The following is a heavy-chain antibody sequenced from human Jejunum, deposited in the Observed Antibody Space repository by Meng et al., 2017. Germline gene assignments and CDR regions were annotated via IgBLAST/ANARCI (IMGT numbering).Heavy chain of an antibody. CDR3: ARDLVGSTMGDY. D-gene: IGHD1-26*01. Sequence: ASVKVSCKASGYTFTYRYLHWVRQAPGQGFEWMGWTSAYNDNTNYVQRFQDRVTMTTDTSTSTVYMELRSLRSDDTAVYYCARDLVGSTMGDYWGQGTLVTVSS. CDR2: TSAYNDNT. J-gene: IGHJ4*02. CDR1: GYTFTYRY. V-gene: IGHV1-18*04.